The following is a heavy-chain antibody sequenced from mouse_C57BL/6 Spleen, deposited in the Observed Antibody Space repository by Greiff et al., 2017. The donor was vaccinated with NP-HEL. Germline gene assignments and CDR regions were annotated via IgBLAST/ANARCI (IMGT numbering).Heavy chain of an antibody. J-gene: IGHJ4*01. V-gene: IGHV1-15*01. Sequence: QVQLQQSGAELVRPGASVTLSCKASGYTFTDYEMHWVKQTPVHGLEWIGAIDPETGGTAYNQKFKGKAILTADKSSSTAYMELRSLTSEDSAVYYCTRRGTTVRYAMDYWGQGTSVTVSS. CDR2: IDPETGGT. CDR3: TRRGTTVRYAMDY. CDR1: GYTFTDYE. D-gene: IGHD1-1*01.